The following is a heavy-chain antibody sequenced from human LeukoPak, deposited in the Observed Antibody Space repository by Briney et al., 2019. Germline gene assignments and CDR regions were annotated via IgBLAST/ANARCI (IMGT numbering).Heavy chain of an antibody. V-gene: IGHV4-4*07. CDR2: IYTSGNT. CDR1: GGSISGYY. Sequence: SETLSLTCTVSGGSISGYYWSWIRQPAAKGLEWIGRIYTSGNTNYNPSLKSRVTISVDTSKNQFSLKLSSVTAADTAVYYCARDGHCSSTSCYNDAFDIWGQGTMVTVSS. CDR3: ARDGHCSSTSCYNDAFDI. J-gene: IGHJ3*02. D-gene: IGHD2-2*02.